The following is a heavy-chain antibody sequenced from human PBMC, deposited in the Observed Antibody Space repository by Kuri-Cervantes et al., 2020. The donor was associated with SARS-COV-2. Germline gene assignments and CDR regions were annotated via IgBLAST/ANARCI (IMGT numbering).Heavy chain of an antibody. J-gene: IGHJ4*02. D-gene: IGHD6-13*01. CDR1: GFTFSSYW. CDR2: IKQDGSEK. Sequence: GESLKISCAASGFTFSSYWMRWVRQAPGKGLEWVANIKQDGSEKYYVDSVKGRFTISRDNAKNSLYLQMNSLRAEDTAVYYCARVDGSWYFFYWGQGTLVTVSS. V-gene: IGHV3-7*01. CDR3: ARVDGSWYFFY.